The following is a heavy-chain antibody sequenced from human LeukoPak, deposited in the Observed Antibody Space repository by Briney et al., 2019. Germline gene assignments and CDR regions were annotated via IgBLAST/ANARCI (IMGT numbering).Heavy chain of an antibody. CDR2: IYTSGST. Sequence: PSETLSLTCTVSGGSISNYHWSWIRQPAGKGLEWIGRIYTSGSTSYNPSLKSRVTISVDKSKNQFSLNLTSVTAADTAVYYCARDGLPAPWGNWFDPWGQGTLVTVSS. J-gene: IGHJ5*02. D-gene: IGHD1-26*01. CDR3: ARDGLPAPWGNWFDP. V-gene: IGHV4-4*07. CDR1: GGSISNYH.